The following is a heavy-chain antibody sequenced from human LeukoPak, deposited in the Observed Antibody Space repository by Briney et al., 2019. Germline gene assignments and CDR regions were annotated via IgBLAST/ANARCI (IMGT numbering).Heavy chain of an antibody. CDR2: IRDDGSSD. V-gene: IGHV3-30*02. D-gene: IGHD2-2*01. CDR1: GLTFSIYG. CDR3: AKDHCSSTTCYRGVVDY. J-gene: IGHJ4*02. Sequence: PGGSLRLSCAVSGLTFSIYGMHWVRQAPGKGLEWVTFIRDDGSSDHYADSVKGRFIISRDNPKNTLYLQMNSLRAEDTAVYYCAKDHCSSTTCYRGVVDYWGQGTLVTVSS.